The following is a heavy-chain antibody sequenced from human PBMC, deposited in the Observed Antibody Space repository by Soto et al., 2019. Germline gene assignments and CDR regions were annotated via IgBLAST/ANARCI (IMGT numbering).Heavy chain of an antibody. J-gene: IGHJ5*02. V-gene: IGHV1-69*02. CDR3: ARFSHSGYDQTINWFDP. CDR2: IIPILGIA. Sequence: SVKVSCKASGGTFSSYTISWVRQAPGQRLEWMGRIIPILGIANYAQKFQGRVTITADKSTSTAYMELSGLRSEDTAVYYCARFSHSGYDQTINWFDPWGQGTLVTVSS. CDR1: GGTFSSYT. D-gene: IGHD5-12*01.